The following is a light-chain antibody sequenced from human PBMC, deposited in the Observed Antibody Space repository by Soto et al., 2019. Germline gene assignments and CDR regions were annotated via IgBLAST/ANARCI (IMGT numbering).Light chain of an antibody. CDR1: QSISSY. CDR2: AAS. J-gene: IGKJ1*01. CDR3: QQSYSNPRT. Sequence: DIQMTQSPSSLSASVGDRVTITCRASQSISSYLNWYQQKPGKAPKLLIYAASSLQSGVPSRFSGSGSGTDFTLTISSLQPDDFATYYCQQSYSNPRTFGQGTKVDIK. V-gene: IGKV1-39*01.